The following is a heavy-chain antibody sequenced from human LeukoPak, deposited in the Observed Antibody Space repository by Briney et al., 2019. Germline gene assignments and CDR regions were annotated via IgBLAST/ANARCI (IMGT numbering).Heavy chain of an antibody. D-gene: IGHD6-13*01. CDR1: GGSISSGDYY. CDR2: IYYSGST. V-gene: IGHV4-30-4*08. J-gene: IGHJ5*02. Sequence: LSLTCTVSGGSISSGDYYWSWIRQPPGKGLEWIGYIYYSGSTYYNPSLKSRVTISVDTSKNQFSLKLSSVTAADTAVYYCARVRAAARFDPWGQGTLVTVSS. CDR3: ARVRAAARFDP.